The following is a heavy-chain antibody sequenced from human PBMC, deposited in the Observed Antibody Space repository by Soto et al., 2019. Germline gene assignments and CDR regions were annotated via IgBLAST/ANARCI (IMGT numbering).Heavy chain of an antibody. Sequence: GGSLRLSCVASGFTFSTDSMNWVRQAPGKGLEWVGNIRQDGSEKNYVDSVKGRFTISRDNAKNSLYLQMNSLRAEDTAVYYCAREIVVARGASYFDYWGPGTLVTVSS. CDR1: GFTFSTDS. J-gene: IGHJ4*02. CDR2: IRQDGSEK. V-gene: IGHV3-7*01. CDR3: AREIVVARGASYFDY. D-gene: IGHD2-2*01.